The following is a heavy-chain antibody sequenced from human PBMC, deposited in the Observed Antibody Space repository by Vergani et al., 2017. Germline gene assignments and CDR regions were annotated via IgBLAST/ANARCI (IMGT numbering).Heavy chain of an antibody. D-gene: IGHD3-3*01. J-gene: IGHJ4*02. Sequence: QITLRESGPTLVRPTQSLTLTCTFSGFSLSTNGVGVGWIRQPPGKALEWLGFIYWNDDKRYSPSLKRRLTITKDTSKTQVVLTMTNMDPVDTATYYCARASYDFCSGHSLDYWGQGTLVTVSS. V-gene: IGHV2-5*01. CDR1: GFSLSTNGVG. CDR2: IYWNDDK. CDR3: ARASYDFCSGHSLDY.